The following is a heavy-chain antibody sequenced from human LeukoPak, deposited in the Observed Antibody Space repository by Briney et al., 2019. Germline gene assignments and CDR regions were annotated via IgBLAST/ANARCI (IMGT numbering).Heavy chain of an antibody. CDR3: ARDDNYYDSSGYYYGY. Sequence: ASVKVSCKASGYTFTSYYMHWVRQAPGQGLEWMGIINPSGGSTSYAQKFQGRVTMTRDTSTSTVYMELSSLRSEDTAAYYCARDDNYYDSSGYYYGYWGQGTLVTVSS. CDR2: INPSGGST. CDR1: GYTFTSYY. J-gene: IGHJ4*02. V-gene: IGHV1-46*01. D-gene: IGHD3-22*01.